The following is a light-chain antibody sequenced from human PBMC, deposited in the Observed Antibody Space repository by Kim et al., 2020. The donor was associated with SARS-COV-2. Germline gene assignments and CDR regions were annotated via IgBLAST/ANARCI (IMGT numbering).Light chain of an antibody. CDR3: KVWDSSSDHPDWV. CDR2: YDS. CDR1: NIGSKS. Sequence: SYELTQPPSVSVAPGKTARITCGGNNIGSKSVHWYQQKPGQAPVLVIYYDSDRPSGIPERFSGSNSGNTATLTISRVEAGDEADYYCKVWDSSSDHPDWVFGGGTKLTVL. J-gene: IGLJ3*02. V-gene: IGLV3-21*04.